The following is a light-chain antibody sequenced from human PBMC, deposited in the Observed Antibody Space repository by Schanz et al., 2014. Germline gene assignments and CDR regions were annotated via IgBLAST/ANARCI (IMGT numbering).Light chain of an antibody. V-gene: IGLV2-23*02. J-gene: IGLJ3*02. CDR2: DVS. CDR3: CSYAGSSTSWV. CDR1: SSDVGSYNL. Sequence: QSALTQPASVSASPGQSITISCTGTSSDVGSYNLVSWYQQHPGKAPKLMIHDVSNRPSGVSNRFSGSKSANTASLTISGLQAEDEADYYCCSYAGSSTSWVFGGGTKLTVL.